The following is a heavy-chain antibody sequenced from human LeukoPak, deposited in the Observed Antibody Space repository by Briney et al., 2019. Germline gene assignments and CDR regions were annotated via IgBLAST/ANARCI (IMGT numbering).Heavy chain of an antibody. CDR3: AKPAYSSGWRPNYNWFDP. V-gene: IGHV3-30*02. CDR2: IRYDGSNK. CDR1: GFTFSSYG. D-gene: IGHD6-19*01. J-gene: IGHJ5*02. Sequence: GESLKISCAASGFTFSSYGMHWVRQAPGKGLEWVAFIRYDGSNKYYADSVKGRFTISRDNSKNTLYLQMNSLRAEDTAVYYCAKPAYSSGWRPNYNWFDPWGQGTLVTVSS.